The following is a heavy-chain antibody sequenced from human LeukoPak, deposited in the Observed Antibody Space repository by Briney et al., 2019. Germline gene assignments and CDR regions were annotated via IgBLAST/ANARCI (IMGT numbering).Heavy chain of an antibody. J-gene: IGHJ4*02. CDR2: IIPILGIA. CDR1: GCNFSSYA. D-gene: IGHD6-19*01. V-gene: IGHV1-69*04. Sequence: ASVKVSCKASGCNFSSYAISWVRQAPGQGLEWMGRIIPILGIANYAQKFQGRVTITADKSTSTAYMELSSLRSEDTAVYYCAREVAVAGPADSGPTEFDYWGQGTLVTVSS. CDR3: AREVAVAGPADSGPTEFDY.